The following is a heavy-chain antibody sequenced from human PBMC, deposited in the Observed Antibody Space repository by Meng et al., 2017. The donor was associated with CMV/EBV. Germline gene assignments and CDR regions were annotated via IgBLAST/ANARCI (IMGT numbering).Heavy chain of an antibody. Sequence: GESLKISCAASGFTFSSYEMNWVRQAPEKGLEWVSYISSSGSTIYYADSVKGRFTISRDNAKNSLYLQMNSLRAEDTAVYYCAREIGYYDSSGYIDYWGQGTLVTVSS. CDR1: GFTFSSYE. V-gene: IGHV3-48*03. CDR2: ISSSGSTI. CDR3: AREIGYYDSSGYIDY. D-gene: IGHD3-22*01. J-gene: IGHJ4*02.